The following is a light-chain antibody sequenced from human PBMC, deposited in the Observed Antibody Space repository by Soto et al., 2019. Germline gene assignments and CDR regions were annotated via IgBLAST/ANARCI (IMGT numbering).Light chain of an antibody. V-gene: IGLV2-14*01. CDR2: EVT. J-gene: IGLJ2*01. Sequence: QSVLTQPASVSGSPGQSITISCTGTSSDIGGYNYVSWYQQYPGNAPNLIIYEVTNRPSGISYRFSGSKSGNTASLTISGLQVEDEADYYCSSFRSGGTRVLFGGGTQLTVL. CDR1: SSDIGGYNY. CDR3: SSFRSGGTRVL.